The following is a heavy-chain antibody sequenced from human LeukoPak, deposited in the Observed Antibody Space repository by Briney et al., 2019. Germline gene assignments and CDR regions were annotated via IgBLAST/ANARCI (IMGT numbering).Heavy chain of an antibody. J-gene: IGHJ1*01. CDR3: ARAIAVAGTTMDFQR. CDR2: ISAYNGNT. Sequence: ASVEVSCKASGYTFTSYGISWVRQAPGQGLEWMGWISAYNGNTHYAQKLQGRFTMTTDTSTSTAYMELRSLRSDDTAVYYCARAIAVAGTTMDFQRWGQGTLVTVSS. D-gene: IGHD6-19*01. CDR1: GYTFTSYG. V-gene: IGHV1-18*01.